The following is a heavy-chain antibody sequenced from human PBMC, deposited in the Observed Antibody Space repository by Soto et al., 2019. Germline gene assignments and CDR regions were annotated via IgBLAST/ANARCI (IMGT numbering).Heavy chain of an antibody. D-gene: IGHD2-21*02. CDR1: GFTFSSYA. CDR2: ISNDGSNK. Sequence: GGSLRLSCAASGFTFSSYAMHWVRQALGKGLEWVAVISNDGSNKYYADSVKGRFTISRDNSKNTLYLQMNSLRAEDTAVYYCARITIVVVTANDFDYWGQGTLVTVSS. J-gene: IGHJ4*02. V-gene: IGHV3-30-3*01. CDR3: ARITIVVVTANDFDY.